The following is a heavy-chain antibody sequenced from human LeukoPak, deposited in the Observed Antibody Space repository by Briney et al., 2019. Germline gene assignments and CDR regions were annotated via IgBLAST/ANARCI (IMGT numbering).Heavy chain of an antibody. CDR2: IYHSGST. Sequence: AETLSLTYAVSGYSISSGYYWGWIRQPPGKGLEWIGSIYHSGSTYYNPSLKSRVTISVDTSKNQFSLKLSSVTAADTAVYYCARVRLHCPIDYWGQGTLGTFSS. D-gene: IGHD6-25*01. CDR3: ARVRLHCPIDY. CDR1: GYSISSGYY. V-gene: IGHV4-38-2*01. J-gene: IGHJ4*02.